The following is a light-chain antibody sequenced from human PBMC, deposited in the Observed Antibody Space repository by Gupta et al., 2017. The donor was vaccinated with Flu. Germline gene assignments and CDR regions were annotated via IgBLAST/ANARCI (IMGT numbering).Light chain of an antibody. V-gene: IGLV3-21*02. Sequence: QTARITCGGSNIGSKSVHWYQQKPGQAPVVVVYDDKDRHSGSPERCSGSNSGNTATLTISRVEAGEEADYFCQVWDSRSDNPVVFGGGTKLTVL. CDR1: NIGSKS. CDR2: DDK. J-gene: IGLJ2*01. CDR3: QVWDSRSDNPVV.